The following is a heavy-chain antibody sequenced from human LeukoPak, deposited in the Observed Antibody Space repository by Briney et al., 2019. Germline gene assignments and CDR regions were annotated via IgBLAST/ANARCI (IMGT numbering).Heavy chain of an antibody. CDR1: EYSFTSYW. J-gene: IGHJ6*04. V-gene: IGHV5-51*01. Sequence: GESLKISCKGSEYSFTSYWIGWVRQMPGEGLEWMRINYPGDSDTRYSPSFQGQVTISADKSISTAYLQWSSLKASDTAMYYCARDAHGSGSYYTHGMDVWGKGTTVTVSS. CDR3: ARDAHGSGSYYTHGMDV. CDR2: NYPGDSDT. D-gene: IGHD3-10*01.